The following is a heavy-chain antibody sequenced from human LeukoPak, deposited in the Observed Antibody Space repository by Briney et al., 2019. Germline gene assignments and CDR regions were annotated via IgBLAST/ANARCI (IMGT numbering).Heavy chain of an antibody. J-gene: IGHJ4*02. CDR1: GFPFSTYA. D-gene: IGHD4-17*01. CDR3: AKDVYGDYGGLDY. V-gene: IGHV3-23*01. CDR2: IRGSDGST. Sequence: PGGSLRLSCAASGFPFSTYAMSWVLQAPGKGLEWVSSIRGSDGSTYYADSVKGRFAISRDNSKNTLYLQMNSLRAEDTAVYYCAKDVYGDYGGLDYWGQGTLVTVSS.